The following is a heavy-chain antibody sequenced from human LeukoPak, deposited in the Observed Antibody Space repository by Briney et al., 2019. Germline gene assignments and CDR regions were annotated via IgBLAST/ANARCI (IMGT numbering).Heavy chain of an antibody. J-gene: IGHJ4*02. D-gene: IGHD3-22*01. CDR3: AREGPYYYDSSGYYFDY. V-gene: IGHV4-34*01. Sequence: PSETLSLTCTVSGGSISSYYWSWIRQPPGKGLEWIGEINHSGSTNYNPSLKSRVTISVDTSKYQFSLKLSSVTAADTAVYYCAREGPYYYDSSGYYFDYWGQGTLVTASS. CDR1: GGSISSYY. CDR2: INHSGST.